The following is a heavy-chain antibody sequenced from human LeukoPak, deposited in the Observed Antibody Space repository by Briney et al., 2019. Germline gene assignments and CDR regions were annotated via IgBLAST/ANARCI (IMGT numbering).Heavy chain of an antibody. D-gene: IGHD1-26*01. V-gene: IGHV3-73*01. CDR3: TRDSGTYSWFDP. CDR1: GFTFSGSA. CDR2: IDKKDKGYATAT. Sequence: GGSLRLSCAASGFTFSGSAIHWVRQSSGKGLEWVGQIDKKDKGYATATAYAASVKGRFTISRDDSINTAYLQMKSLKTEDTALYYCTRDSGTYSWFDPWGQGTLVTVSS. J-gene: IGHJ5*02.